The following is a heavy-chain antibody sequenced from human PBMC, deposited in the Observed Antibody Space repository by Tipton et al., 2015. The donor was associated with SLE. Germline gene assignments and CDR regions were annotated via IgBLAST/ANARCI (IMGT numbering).Heavy chain of an antibody. CDR1: GGSISSYY. CDR2: IYYSGST. V-gene: IGHV4-59*12. Sequence: TLSLTCTVSGGSISSYYWSWIRQPPGKGLEWIGYIYYSGSTNYNPSLKSRVTMSVDTSKNQFSLKLSSVTAADTAVYYCARGEFHGSSTREVWGQGTLVTVSS. CDR3: ARGEFHGSSTREV. J-gene: IGHJ4*02. D-gene: IGHD2-2*01.